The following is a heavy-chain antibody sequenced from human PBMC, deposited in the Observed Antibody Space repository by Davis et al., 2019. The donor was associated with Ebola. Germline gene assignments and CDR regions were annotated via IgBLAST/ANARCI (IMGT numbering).Heavy chain of an antibody. Sequence: ASVKVSCKASGYTFTNYYMHWVRQAPGQGLEWMGMINPNDGRTIYAQNFQGRVTMTRNASISTAYMELSSLRSEDTALYYCTRRGRFDPWGQGTLVTVSS. V-gene: IGHV1-46*01. J-gene: IGHJ5*02. CDR2: INPNDGRT. CDR3: TRRGRFDP. CDR1: GYTFTNYY.